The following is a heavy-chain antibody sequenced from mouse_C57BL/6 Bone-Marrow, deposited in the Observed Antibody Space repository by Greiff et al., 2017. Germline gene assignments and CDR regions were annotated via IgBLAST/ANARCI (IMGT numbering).Heavy chain of an antibody. CDR3: ASQFPLVYFDY. V-gene: IGHV14-2*01. CDR2: IYPEDGET. Sequence: EVQLQQSGAELVKPGASVKLSCTASGFNIKDYYMHWVKQRTEQGLEWIGRIYPEDGETKYAPKFQGKATITADTSSNTAYLPLSTLTYEDTAVYDCASQFPLVYFDYWGQGTTLTVSS. J-gene: IGHJ2*01. CDR1: GFNIKDYY. D-gene: IGHD1-1*02.